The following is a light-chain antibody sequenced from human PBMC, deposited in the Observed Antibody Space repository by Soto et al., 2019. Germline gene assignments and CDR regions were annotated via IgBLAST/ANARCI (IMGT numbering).Light chain of an antibody. CDR2: WAS. Sequence: DIVMTQSADSLAVSLGERATINCKSSQSILFSSNNKNYLTWYQQKPGQPPKPLIYWASTRESGVPDRFSGSGSGTDFTLTISSLQAEDVAVYYCQQYYSTPVTFGGGTKVEIK. CDR1: QSILFSSNNKNY. V-gene: IGKV4-1*01. CDR3: QQYYSTPVT. J-gene: IGKJ4*01.